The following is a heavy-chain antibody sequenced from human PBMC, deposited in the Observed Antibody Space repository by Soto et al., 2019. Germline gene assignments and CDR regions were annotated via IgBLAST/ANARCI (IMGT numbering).Heavy chain of an antibody. V-gene: IGHV3-23*01. CDR1: GFTFSSYA. Sequence: PGGSLRLSCAASGFTFSSYAMSWVRQAPGKGLEWVSAISGSGGSTYYADSVKGRFTISRDNSKNTLYLQMNSLRAEDTAVYYCAKAPYCISPSCYRVSSYSSYLDVWGNGTTDTVS. D-gene: IGHD2-2*02. CDR3: AKAPYCISPSCYRVSSYSSYLDV. J-gene: IGHJ6*03. CDR2: ISGSGGST.